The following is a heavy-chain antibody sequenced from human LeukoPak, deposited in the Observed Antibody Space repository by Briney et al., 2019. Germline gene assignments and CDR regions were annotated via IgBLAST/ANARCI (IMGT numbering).Heavy chain of an antibody. J-gene: IGHJ3*02. CDR1: GFSLSTSGMC. CDR2: IDWDDDK. D-gene: IGHD6-6*01. CDR3: ARIRYSSSQRDAFDI. V-gene: IGHV2-70*11. Sequence: SGPTLVNPTQTLTLTCTFSGFSLSTSGMCVSWIRQPPGKALEWLARIDWDDDKYYSTSLKTRLTISKDTSKNQVVLTMTNMDPVDTATYYCARIRYSSSQRDAFDIWGQGTVVTVSS.